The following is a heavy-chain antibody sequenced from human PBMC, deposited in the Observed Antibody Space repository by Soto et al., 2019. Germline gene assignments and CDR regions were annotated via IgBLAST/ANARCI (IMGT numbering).Heavy chain of an antibody. J-gene: IGHJ4*02. CDR2: VSSYSGNT. Sequence: ASVKVSCKTSGYTFTNYDISWVRQAPGQGLEWMGWVSSYSGNTNYAQRFQGRVTMTTDTSTNTAYMELRSLRSNDTAVYYCARLTTFATSPFDHWGQGTLVTVSS. CDR1: GYTFTNYD. CDR3: ARLTTFATSPFDH. D-gene: IGHD3-16*01. V-gene: IGHV1-18*01.